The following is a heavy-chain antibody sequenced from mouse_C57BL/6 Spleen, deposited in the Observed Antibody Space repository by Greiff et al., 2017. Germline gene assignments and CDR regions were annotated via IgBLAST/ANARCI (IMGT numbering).Heavy chain of an antibody. Sequence: EVQLQQSGAELVRPGASVKLSCTASGFNIKDDYMHWVKQRPEQGLEWIGWIDPENGDTEYASQFQGQATITADTSSNTAYLQISSLTSEDTAVYYCTTGDSSGFHFDYWGQGTTLTVSS. CDR1: GFNIKDDY. D-gene: IGHD3-2*02. J-gene: IGHJ2*01. V-gene: IGHV14-4*01. CDR2: IDPENGDT. CDR3: TTGDSSGFHFDY.